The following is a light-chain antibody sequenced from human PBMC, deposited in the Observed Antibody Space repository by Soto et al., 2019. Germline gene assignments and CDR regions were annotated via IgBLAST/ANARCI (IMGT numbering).Light chain of an antibody. CDR3: QQYCSSPWT. CDR2: GAS. J-gene: IGKJ1*01. Sequence: EIVLTQSPGTLSLSPGERATLSCRASQSISSSSLARYQQKPGQAPRLLIYGASSRATGIPDRFSGSGSRKDFTLTISRLEPEDFAVYYCQQYCSSPWTFGQGTLVEIK. V-gene: IGKV3-20*01. CDR1: QSISSSS.